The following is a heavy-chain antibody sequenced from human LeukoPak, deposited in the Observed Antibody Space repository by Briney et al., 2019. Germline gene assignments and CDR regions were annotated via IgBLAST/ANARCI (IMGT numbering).Heavy chain of an antibody. V-gene: IGHV3-53*01. CDR3: ARGGIGSSWYGGYFDY. J-gene: IGHJ4*02. CDR2: IYSGGST. Sequence: GGSLRLSCAASGFTVSSNYMSWVRQAPGKGLEWVSVIYSGGSTYYADSVKGRFTISRDNSKNTLYLRMNSLRADDTAVYYCARGGIGSSWYGGYFDYWGQGTLVTVSS. D-gene: IGHD6-13*01. CDR1: GFTVSSNY.